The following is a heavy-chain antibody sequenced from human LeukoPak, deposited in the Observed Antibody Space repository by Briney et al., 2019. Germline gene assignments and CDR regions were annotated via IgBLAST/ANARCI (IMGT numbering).Heavy chain of an antibody. V-gene: IGHV3-30-3*01. CDR2: ISYDGSNK. CDR1: GFTFSSYA. J-gene: IGHJ4*02. CDR3: ARAPNSDYYDSSPMGY. Sequence: GRSLRLSCAASGFTFSSYAMHWVRQAPGKGLEWVAVISYDGSNKYYADSVKGRFTISRDNSKNTLYLQMNSLRAEDTAVYYCARAPNSDYYDSSPMGYWGQGTLVTVSS. D-gene: IGHD3-22*01.